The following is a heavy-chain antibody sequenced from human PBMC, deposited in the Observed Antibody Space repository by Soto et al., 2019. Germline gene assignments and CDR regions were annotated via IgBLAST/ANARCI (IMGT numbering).Heavy chain of an antibody. D-gene: IGHD2-2*01. CDR2: ISYDGSNK. CDR1: GFTFSSYA. CDR3: ASGSAAMFRDYYGMDV. J-gene: IGHJ6*02. Sequence: GGSLRLSCAASGFTFSSYAMHWVRQAPGKGLEWVAVISYDGSNKYYADSVKGRFTISRDNSKNTLYLQMNSLRAEDTAVYYCASGSAAMFRDYYGMDVWGQGTTVTVSS. V-gene: IGHV3-30-3*01.